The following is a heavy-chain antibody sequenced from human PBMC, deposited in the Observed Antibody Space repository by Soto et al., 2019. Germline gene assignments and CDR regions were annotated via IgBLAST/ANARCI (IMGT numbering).Heavy chain of an antibody. J-gene: IGHJ3*02. CDR1: GYTFTSYY. V-gene: IGHV1-46*01. D-gene: IGHD3-22*01. Sequence: QVQLVQSGAEVKKPGASVKVSCKASGYTFTSYYMHWVRQAPGQGLEWMGIINPSGGSTSYAQKFQGRVTMTRDTSTSTVYMELSSLRSEDTAVYYCARDRHYYDSSGYTWAFDIWGQGTMVTVSS. CDR2: INPSGGST. CDR3: ARDRHYYDSSGYTWAFDI.